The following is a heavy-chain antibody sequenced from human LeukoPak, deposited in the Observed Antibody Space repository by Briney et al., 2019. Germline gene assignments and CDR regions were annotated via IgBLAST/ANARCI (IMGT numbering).Heavy chain of an antibody. J-gene: IGHJ5*02. Sequence: GGSLRLSCAASGFTFSSYAMSWVRQAPGKGLEWVSAISGSGGSTYYADSVKGRFTISRDNSKNTLYLQMNSLRAEDTAVYYCAKGGYCSSTSRYRGLYNWFDPWGQGTLVTVSS. D-gene: IGHD2-2*01. V-gene: IGHV3-23*01. CDR1: GFTFSSYA. CDR3: AKGGYCSSTSRYRGLYNWFDP. CDR2: ISGSGGST.